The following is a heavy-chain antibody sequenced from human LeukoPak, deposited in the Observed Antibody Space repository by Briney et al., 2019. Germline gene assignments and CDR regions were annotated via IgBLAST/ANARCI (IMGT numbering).Heavy chain of an antibody. CDR3: ARDGCSSTSCYSDYYYGMDV. V-gene: IGHV4-59*01. D-gene: IGHD2-2*01. CDR1: GGSITRYY. J-gene: IGHJ6*02. Sequence: PSETLSLTCTVSGGSITRYYWTWIRQPPGKGLEWIGYILSNGTTNYNPSLKSRVAISLDTSKRQFSLRLTSVTAADTAVYYCARDGCSSTSCYSDYYYGMDVWGQGTTVTVSS. CDR2: ILSNGTT.